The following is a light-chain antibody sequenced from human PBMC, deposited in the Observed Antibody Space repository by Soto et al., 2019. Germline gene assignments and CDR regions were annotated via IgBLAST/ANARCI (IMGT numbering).Light chain of an antibody. V-gene: IGKV3-20*01. CDR2: AAS. J-gene: IGKJ1*01. Sequence: WTHSRSCVDVATREGATLSCVASHSVSNNYLAWYQQKPGQAPRLLIYAASSRATAIPDRFSGSGSGTDFTLTISSLQSEDFAVYYCQQYNSCPPFGHGTKV. CDR1: HSVSNNY. CDR3: QQYNSCPP.